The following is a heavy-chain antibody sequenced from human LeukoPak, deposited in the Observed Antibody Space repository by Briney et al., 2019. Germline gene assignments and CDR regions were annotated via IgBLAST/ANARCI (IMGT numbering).Heavy chain of an antibody. V-gene: IGHV3-21*01. CDR3: AWGHYFDY. D-gene: IGHD3-16*01. CDR2: ISSTSSYM. CDR1: GFTFSSYA. J-gene: IGHJ4*02. Sequence: GGSLRLSCAASGFTFSSYAVSWVRQAPGKGLEWVSSISSTSSYMYYADSVKGRFTISRDNAKNSLYLQMNSLRAEDTAVYYCAWGHYFDYWGQGTLVTVSS.